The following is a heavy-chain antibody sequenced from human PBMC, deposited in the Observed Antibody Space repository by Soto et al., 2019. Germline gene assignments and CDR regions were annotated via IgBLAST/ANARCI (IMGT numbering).Heavy chain of an antibody. CDR1: GYTFRYDD. D-gene: IGHD3-16*01. CDR2: MNPNSGNT. Sequence: QVQLVQSGAEVKQPGASVKVSCKASGYTFRYDDIIWVRQATGQGLEWMGWMNPNSGNTGYAQKFQGRITMTRNTSISPACVEVNSLRSGDTGVYCCAGVGAWALRNLDYWGQGTRVTVSS. CDR3: AGVGAWALRNLDY. V-gene: IGHV1-8*01. J-gene: IGHJ4*02.